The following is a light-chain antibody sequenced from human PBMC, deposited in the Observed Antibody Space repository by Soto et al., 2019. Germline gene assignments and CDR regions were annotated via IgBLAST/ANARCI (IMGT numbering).Light chain of an antibody. CDR2: DAS. CDR1: QTVGSRS. J-gene: IGKJ4*01. CDR3: QQYATSPLT. Sequence: EIVLTQSPGTLSLSPGERATLSCRASQTVGSRSLAWYQQTPGQAPRLLIYDASTRATGIPDRFSGSGSRTDFTLVIRRLEPEDFAVYYCQQYATSPLTFGRGTKVEIK. V-gene: IGKV3-20*01.